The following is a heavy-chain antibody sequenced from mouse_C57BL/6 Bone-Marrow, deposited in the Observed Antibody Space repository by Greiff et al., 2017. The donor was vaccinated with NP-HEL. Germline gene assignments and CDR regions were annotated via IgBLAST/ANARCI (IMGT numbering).Heavy chain of an antibody. CDR2: INRYNGGI. V-gene: IGHV1-19*01. J-gene: IGHJ4*01. CDR1: GYTFTDYD. D-gene: IGHD1-1*01. CDR3: AREVTTTVVSRDYYAMDY. Sequence: EVQLQQSGPVLVKPGASVKMSCKASGYTFTDYDMNWVKQSQGKRLEWIGDINRYNGGISYDQKVKGKATLTGDKSYNTAYMELNSLTSEDSAVYYCAREVTTTVVSRDYYAMDYGGQGTSVTVSA.